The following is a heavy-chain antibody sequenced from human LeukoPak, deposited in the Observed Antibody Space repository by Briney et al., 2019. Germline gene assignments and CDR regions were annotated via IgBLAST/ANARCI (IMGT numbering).Heavy chain of an antibody. CDR1: GYTFSSFG. CDR2: ISAYDGNT. V-gene: IGHV1-18*01. J-gene: IGHJ5*02. CDR3: ARTCPMMFCSSSFFDP. D-gene: IGHD2-2*01. Sequence: ASLKVSCKTSGYTFSSFGVNWVRQAPGQGLGWVGWISAYDGNTNYAPKFQGRVAMTTDTSTNTAYMELRSLRSDDTAIYYCARTCPMMFCSSSFFDPWGQGTLVTVSS.